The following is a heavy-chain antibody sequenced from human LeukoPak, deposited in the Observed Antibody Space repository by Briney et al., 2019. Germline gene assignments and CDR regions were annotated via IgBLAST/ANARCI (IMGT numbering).Heavy chain of an antibody. V-gene: IGHV3-30-3*01. CDR2: ISYDGSNK. Sequence: PGRSLRLSCAASGFTFSSYAMHWVRQAPGKGLEWVAVISYDGSNKYYADSVKGRFTISRDNSKNTLYLQMNSLRAEDTAVYYCARVRSGWFSFDYWGQGTLVTVSS. J-gene: IGHJ4*02. CDR3: ARVRSGWFSFDY. D-gene: IGHD6-19*01. CDR1: GFTFSSYA.